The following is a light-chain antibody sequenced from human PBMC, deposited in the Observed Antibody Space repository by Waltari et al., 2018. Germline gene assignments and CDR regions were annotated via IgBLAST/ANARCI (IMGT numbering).Light chain of an antibody. CDR3: QQYVSSPPWT. J-gene: IGKJ2*02. V-gene: IGKV3-20*01. CDR1: QSVSSSY. Sequence: EIVLTQSPGTLSLSPGEGATLPCRASQSVSSSYLAWYQQKPGQAPRLLIYGSSSRATGIPDRFSGSGSGTDFTLTISRLEPEDFAVYYCQQYVSSPPWTFGQGTKLEIK. CDR2: GSS.